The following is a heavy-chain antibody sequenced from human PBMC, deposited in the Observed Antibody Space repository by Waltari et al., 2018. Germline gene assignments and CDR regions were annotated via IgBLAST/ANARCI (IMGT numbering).Heavy chain of an antibody. V-gene: IGHV1-69*08. CDR3: ATVDEMVRGYLES. CDR1: ADIFDRHP. D-gene: IGHD3-10*01. J-gene: IGHJ4*01. CDR2: IIPTVGRA. Sequence: QFQLVQSGAEVKKPGSSVKVSCKASADIFDRHPITWVRQAPGQGLEWMGRIIPTVGRANYAQQLQGRLTIIADKSTSAVFMELSNLRSEDTAVYYCATVDEMVRGYLESWGQGTLVTVSS.